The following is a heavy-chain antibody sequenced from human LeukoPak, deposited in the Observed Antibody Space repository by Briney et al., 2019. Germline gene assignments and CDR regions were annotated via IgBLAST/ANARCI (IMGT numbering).Heavy chain of an antibody. CDR2: IYHSGST. V-gene: IGHV4-4*02. D-gene: IGHD4-17*01. J-gene: IGHJ4*02. Sequence: SETLSLTCAVPGGSISSSNWWSWVRQPPGKGLEWIGEIYHSGSTNYNPSLKSRVTISVDTSKNQFSLKLSSVTAADTAVYYCARAVTTVTTPNYFDYWGQGTLVTVSS. CDR1: GGSISSSNW. CDR3: ARAVTTVTTPNYFDY.